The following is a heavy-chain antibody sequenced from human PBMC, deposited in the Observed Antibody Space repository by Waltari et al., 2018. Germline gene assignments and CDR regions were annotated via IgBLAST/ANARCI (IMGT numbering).Heavy chain of an antibody. J-gene: IGHJ6*02. CDR1: GGTFSSYA. CDR3: ARDASIAAADYYYGMDV. V-gene: IGHV1-69*12. Sequence: QVQLVQSGAEVKKPGSSVKVSCKASGGTFSSYAISWVGQAPGQGLEWMGGIIPIFGTANYAQKFQGRVTITADESTSTAYMELSSLRSEDTAVYYCARDASIAAADYYYGMDVWGQGTTVTVSS. D-gene: IGHD6-13*01. CDR2: IIPIFGTA.